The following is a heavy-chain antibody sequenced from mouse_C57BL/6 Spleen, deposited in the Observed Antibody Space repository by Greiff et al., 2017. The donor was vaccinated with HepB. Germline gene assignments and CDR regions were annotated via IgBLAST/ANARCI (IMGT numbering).Heavy chain of an antibody. D-gene: IGHD1-1*01. J-gene: IGHJ1*03. CDR3: ARETYYYGSRWYFDV. CDR1: GYTFTSYW. V-gene: IGHV1-55*01. CDR2: IYPGSGST. Sequence: QVQLQQPGAELVKPGASVKMSCKASGYTFTSYWITWVKQRPGQGLEWIGDIYPGSGSTNYNEKFKSKATLTVDTSSSTAYMQLSSLTSEDSAVYYCARETYYYGSRWYFDVWGTGTTVTVSS.